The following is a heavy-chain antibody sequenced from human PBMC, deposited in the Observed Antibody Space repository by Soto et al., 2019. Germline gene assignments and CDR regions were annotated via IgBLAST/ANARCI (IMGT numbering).Heavy chain of an antibody. V-gene: IGHV3-23*01. D-gene: IGHD2-21*02. J-gene: IGHJ4*02. CDR1: GFTFSSYA. Sequence: GGSLRLSCAASGFTFSSYAMSWVRQAPGKGLEWVSAISGSGGSTYYADSVKGRFTISRDNSKNTLYLLINSLRAEDTAVYYCAKSQSMGDYYFDYWGQGTLVTVSS. CDR2: ISGSGGST. CDR3: AKSQSMGDYYFDY.